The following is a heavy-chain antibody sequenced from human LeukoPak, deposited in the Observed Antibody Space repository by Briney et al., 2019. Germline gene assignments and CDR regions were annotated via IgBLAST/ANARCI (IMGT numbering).Heavy chain of an antibody. CDR3: AAARGYSYWDIDY. CDR1: GGTFSSYA. Sequence: ASVKVSCKASGGTFSSYAFSWVRQAPGQGLEWMGGIIPIFGTANYAQKFQGRVTITADKSTSTAYMELSSLRSEDTAVYYCAAARGYSYWDIDYWGQGTLVTVPS. J-gene: IGHJ4*02. V-gene: IGHV1-69*06. CDR2: IIPIFGTA. D-gene: IGHD5-18*01.